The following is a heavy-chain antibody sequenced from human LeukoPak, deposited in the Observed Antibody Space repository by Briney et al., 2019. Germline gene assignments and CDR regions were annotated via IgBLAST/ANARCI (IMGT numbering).Heavy chain of an antibody. CDR3: AKGARTRGEEKNYDTSNYSPADY. D-gene: IGHD3-22*01. Sequence: PGTSLRLSWAASGFTFNSYGMHWVGQAPGKGLEGVTVISYEGSNQLYADSVKGRFTISRDNSKNTVYLQMNSLTAEDTAVYYCAKGARTRGEEKNYDTSNYSPADYWGQGALVRVSS. CDR1: GFTFNSYG. CDR2: ISYEGSNQ. J-gene: IGHJ4*02. V-gene: IGHV3-30*18.